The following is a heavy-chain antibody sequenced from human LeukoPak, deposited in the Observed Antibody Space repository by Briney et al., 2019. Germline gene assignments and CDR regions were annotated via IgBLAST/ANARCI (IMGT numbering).Heavy chain of an antibody. Sequence: ASVKVSCKASGYTFTSYDINWVRQATGQGLEWMGWMNPNSGNTGYAQKFQGRVTMTRNTSISTAYMELSSPRSEDTAVYYCATSRESGGWFDPWGQGTLVTVSS. CDR2: MNPNSGNT. CDR1: GYTFTSYD. CDR3: ATSRESGGWFDP. V-gene: IGHV1-8*01. D-gene: IGHD3-10*01. J-gene: IGHJ5*02.